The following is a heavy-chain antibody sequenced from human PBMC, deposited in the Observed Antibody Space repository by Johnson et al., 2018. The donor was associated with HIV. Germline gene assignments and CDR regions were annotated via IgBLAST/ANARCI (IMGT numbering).Heavy chain of an antibody. Sequence: VQLVESGGGLVQPGGSLRLSCAASGFTVSSNYMSWVRQAPGKGLEWVSVIYSGGSTYYADSVKGRFTISRDNSKNTVFLQMNRLRAEDTAVYYCAKDPYSRKDAFDIWGQGTMVTVSS. J-gene: IGHJ3*02. CDR3: AKDPYSRKDAFDI. V-gene: IGHV3-66*01. D-gene: IGHD1-14*01. CDR2: IYSGGST. CDR1: GFTVSSNY.